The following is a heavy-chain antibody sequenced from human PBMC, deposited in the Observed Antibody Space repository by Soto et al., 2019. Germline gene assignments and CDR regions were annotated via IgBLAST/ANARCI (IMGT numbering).Heavy chain of an antibody. CDR2: IYDNGTT. CDR1: GLTVSNAY. J-gene: IGHJ3*02. CDR3: ASLLNWNGAFDI. Sequence: PGGSLRLSCAASGLTVSNAYMAWVRQAPGMGLEWVSVIYDNGTTYYADSVKGRFTISRDTSTNTLSLQMDSLRAEDTAVYYCASLLNWNGAFDIWGQGTMVTVSS. D-gene: IGHD1-20*01. V-gene: IGHV3-53*01.